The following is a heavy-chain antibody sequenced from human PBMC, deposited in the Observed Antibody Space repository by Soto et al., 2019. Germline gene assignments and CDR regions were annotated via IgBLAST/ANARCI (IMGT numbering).Heavy chain of an antibody. CDR1: GVTVSSNY. Sequence: GGSLGLCCAASGVTVSSNYMSWVRQAPGKGLEWVSVIYSGGSTYYADSVKGRFTISRDNSKNTLYLQMNSLRAEDTAVYYCASLIGGQWPDAFDIWGQGTMVTVSS. CDR2: IYSGGST. J-gene: IGHJ3*02. D-gene: IGHD6-19*01. CDR3: ASLIGGQWPDAFDI. V-gene: IGHV3-66*01.